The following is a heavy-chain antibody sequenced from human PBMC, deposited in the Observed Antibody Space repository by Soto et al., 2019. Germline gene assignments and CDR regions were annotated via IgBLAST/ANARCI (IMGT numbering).Heavy chain of an antibody. CDR2: INSDGSST. D-gene: IGHD2-15*01. J-gene: IGHJ3*02. CDR1: GFTFSSYW. V-gene: IGHV3-74*01. CDR3: ARDLRGIRVAAPDAFDI. Sequence: GGSLRLSCAASGFTFSSYWMHWVRQAPGKGLVWVSRINSDGSSTSYADSVKGRFTISRDNAKNTLYLQMNSLRAEDTAVYYCARDLRGIRVAAPDAFDIWGQGTMVTVSS.